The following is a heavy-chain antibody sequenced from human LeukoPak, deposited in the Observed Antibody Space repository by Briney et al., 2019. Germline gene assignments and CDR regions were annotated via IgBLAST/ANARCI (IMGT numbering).Heavy chain of an antibody. D-gene: IGHD1-26*01. Sequence: GRSLRLSCAASGFTLSSYGMHWVRQAPGKGLEWVAVISYDGSNEYYADSVKGRFTISRDNSKNTLYLQMNSLRAEDTAVYYCAKVSGSYGTYYYYSMDVWGQGTTVTVS. V-gene: IGHV3-30*18. J-gene: IGHJ6*02. CDR2: ISYDGSNE. CDR3: AKVSGSYGTYYYYSMDV. CDR1: GFTLSSYG.